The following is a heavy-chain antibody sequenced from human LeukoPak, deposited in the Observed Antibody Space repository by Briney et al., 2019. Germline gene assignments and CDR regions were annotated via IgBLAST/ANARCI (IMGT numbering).Heavy chain of an antibody. J-gene: IGHJ4*02. D-gene: IGHD3-22*01. V-gene: IGHV4-39*01. CDR1: GGSISSYY. CDR3: ASRYYDSTGLDY. Sequence: SETLSLTCTVSGGSISSYYWGWIRQPPGKGLEWIGSIYYSGSTYYNPSLKSRVTISVDTSKNQFSLKLSSVTAADTAVYYCASRYYDSTGLDYWGQGTLVTVSS. CDR2: IYYSGST.